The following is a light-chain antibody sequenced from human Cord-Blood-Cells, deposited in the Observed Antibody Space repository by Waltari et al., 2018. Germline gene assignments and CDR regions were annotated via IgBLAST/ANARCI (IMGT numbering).Light chain of an antibody. CDR1: QSISSY. J-gene: IGKJ1*01. V-gene: IGKV1-39*01. CDR2: AAS. CDR3: QQSYSTPWT. Sequence: DIQMTQSPSSLSASVGDRVTITCRASQSISSYLNWYQQKPGKAPKLLIYAASRLQSGVPSRFSGSGSGTDFTLTICSLQPEDFATYYCQQSYSTPWTFGQGTKVEIK.